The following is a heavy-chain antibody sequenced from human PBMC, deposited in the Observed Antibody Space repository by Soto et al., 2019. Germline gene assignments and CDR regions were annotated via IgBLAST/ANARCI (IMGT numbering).Heavy chain of an antibody. V-gene: IGHV3-7*01. J-gene: IGHJ4*02. Sequence: EVQLVESGGGLVQPGGSLRLSCAASGFSLSSYWMSWVRQAPGKGLEWVANMNQDGSESDYVGSVKGRFTFTRDNAKNSLYLQVNSLRAEDTAVYYCASLSTSAGRRDLACWGQGTLVTVSS. CDR3: ASLSTSAGRRDLAC. CDR1: GFSLSSYW. CDR2: MNQDGSES.